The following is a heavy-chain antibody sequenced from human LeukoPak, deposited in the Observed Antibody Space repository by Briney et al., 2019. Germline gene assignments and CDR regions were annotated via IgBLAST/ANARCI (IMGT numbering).Heavy chain of an antibody. V-gene: IGHV3-23*01. CDR1: GFTFSSYA. D-gene: IGHD3-10*01. Sequence: GGSLRLSCAASGFTFSSYAMSWVRQAPGKGLEWVSSISATGGSTYYADSVKGRSIISRDNSKTTLYLQMNSLRAEDTAVYYCARERGSGSYHPFDPWGQGTLATVSS. CDR2: ISATGGST. CDR3: ARERGSGSYHPFDP. J-gene: IGHJ5*02.